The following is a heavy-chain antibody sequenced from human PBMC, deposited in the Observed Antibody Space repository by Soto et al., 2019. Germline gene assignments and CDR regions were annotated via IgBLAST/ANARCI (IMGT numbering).Heavy chain of an antibody. CDR3: AKDPCSSLYFKYFEY. CDR2: ISAHDGGT. V-gene: IGHV3-23*01. D-gene: IGHD6-13*01. Sequence: EVQLLESGGGLVQPGESLRLSCAGSGFSFSTYAMNWVRQSPGKGLEWVSGISAHDGGTYYADSVRGRFTISRDNSKNTVYLQMNSLRAEDTAVYYCAKDPCSSLYFKYFEYWGQGTLVTVSS. J-gene: IGHJ4*02. CDR1: GFSFSTYA.